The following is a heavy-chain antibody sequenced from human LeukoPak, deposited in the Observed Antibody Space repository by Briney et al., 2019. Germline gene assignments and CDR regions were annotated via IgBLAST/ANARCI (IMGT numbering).Heavy chain of an antibody. CDR2: ISSNGGTT. J-gene: IGHJ6*02. D-gene: IGHD2-15*01. V-gene: IGHV3-64D*06. CDR1: GFTFSSYA. CDR3: VKPVAATLFNGMDV. Sequence: GVSLRLSCSASGFTFSSYAMHWVRQAPGKGLEYVSAISSNGGTTYYADSVKGRFIISRDNSKNTMYLQMSSLRAEDTAVYYCVKPVAATLFNGMDVWGQGTPVTVSS.